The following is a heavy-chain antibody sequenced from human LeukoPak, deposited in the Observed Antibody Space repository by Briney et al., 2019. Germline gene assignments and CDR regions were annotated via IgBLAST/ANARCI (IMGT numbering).Heavy chain of an antibody. J-gene: IGHJ4*02. V-gene: IGHV1-2*02. Sequence: ASVKVSCKASGYTFTGYYMHWVRQAPGQGLEWVGWINPNSGGTNYAQKFQGRVTMTRDTSISTAYMELSRLRSDDTAVYYCARGYGSGGSCYFIFDYWGQGTLVTVSS. CDR3: ARGYGSGGSCYFIFDY. D-gene: IGHD2-15*01. CDR2: INPNSGGT. CDR1: GYTFTGYY.